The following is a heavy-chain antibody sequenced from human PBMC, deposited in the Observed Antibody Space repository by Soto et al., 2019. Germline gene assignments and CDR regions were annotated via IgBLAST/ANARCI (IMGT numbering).Heavy chain of an antibody. D-gene: IGHD2-2*01. Sequence: PSETLSLTCSVSGVSIISVSYYLGWIRQTPGKGMEWIGRIYYSGSAYYSSSLKSRVTMSVDTSKNQLSLELRSVTAADTAVYYCARLHCNSPNCVPLDPWGQGTLVTVSS. CDR3: ARLHCNSPNCVPLDP. V-gene: IGHV4-39*01. J-gene: IGHJ5*02. CDR1: GVSIISVSYY. CDR2: IYYSGSA.